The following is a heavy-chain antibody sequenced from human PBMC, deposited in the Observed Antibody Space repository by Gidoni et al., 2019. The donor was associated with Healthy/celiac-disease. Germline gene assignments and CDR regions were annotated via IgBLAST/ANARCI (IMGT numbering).Heavy chain of an antibody. CDR2: INAGNGNT. D-gene: IGHD6-6*01. J-gene: IGHJ5*02. Sequence: QVQLVQSGAEVKKPGASGKVSCKASGYPFTSYAMHWVRQTPGQRLEWMGWINAGNGNTKYSQKFQGRVTITRDTSASTAYMELSSLISEDTAVYYCARGYSSSSFGWFDPWGQGTLVTVSS. V-gene: IGHV1-3*01. CDR1: GYPFTSYA. CDR3: ARGYSSSSFGWFDP.